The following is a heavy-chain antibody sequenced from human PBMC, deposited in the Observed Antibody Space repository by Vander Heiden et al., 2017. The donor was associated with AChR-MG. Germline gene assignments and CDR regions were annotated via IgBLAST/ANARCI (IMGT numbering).Heavy chain of an antibody. D-gene: IGHD3-22*01. CDR1: GFPFSSYG. Sequence: QVQLVESGGGVVQPGRSLRLSCAASGFPFSSYGMHWVRQAPGKGLEWVAVISYDGSNKYYADSVKGRFTISRDNSKNTLYLQMNSLRAEDTAVYYCAKVEGDDSSPFDYWGQGTLVTVSS. J-gene: IGHJ4*02. CDR3: AKVEGDDSSPFDY. CDR2: ISYDGSNK. V-gene: IGHV3-30*18.